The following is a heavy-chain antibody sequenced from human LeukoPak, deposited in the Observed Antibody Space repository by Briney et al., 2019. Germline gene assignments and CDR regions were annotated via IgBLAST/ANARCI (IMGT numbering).Heavy chain of an antibody. D-gene: IGHD3-9*01. Sequence: ASVKVSCKASGYTFTGYFMHWVRQASGQGLDWMGWINPNTGGTKYAQKFQGRVTMTRDTSIGTAYMELSTVTSDDTAVYFCARVHATGYFSLDLGYWGQGTLVTLSS. CDR1: GYTFTGYF. V-gene: IGHV1-2*02. CDR2: INPNTGGT. J-gene: IGHJ4*02. CDR3: ARVHATGYFSLDLGY.